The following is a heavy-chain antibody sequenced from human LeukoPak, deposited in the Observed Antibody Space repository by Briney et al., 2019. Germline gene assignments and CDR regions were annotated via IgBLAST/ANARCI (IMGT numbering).Heavy chain of an antibody. J-gene: IGHJ5*02. CDR3: AKVAAAGYNWFDP. Sequence: PGESLRLSCAASGFTFDDYAMHWVRQAPGKGLEWVSGISWNSGSIGYADSVKGRFTISRDNAKNSLYLQMNSLRAEDTALYYCAKVAAAGYNWFDPWGQGTLVTVSS. V-gene: IGHV3-9*01. CDR1: GFTFDDYA. D-gene: IGHD6-13*01. CDR2: ISWNSGSI.